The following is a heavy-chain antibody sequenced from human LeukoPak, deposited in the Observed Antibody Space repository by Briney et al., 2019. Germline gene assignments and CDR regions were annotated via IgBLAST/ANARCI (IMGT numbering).Heavy chain of an antibody. D-gene: IGHD2-15*01. CDR1: GFTFSSYW. CDR2: IRSDESST. V-gene: IGHV3-74*01. Sequence: GGSLRLSCAASGFTFSSYWMHWVRQAPGKGLVWVSRIRSDESSTTYADSVGGRFTISRDNAKSTLYLQMNSLRAEDTAVYYCARELGEYCSGGSCYSAAFDIWGQGTMVTVSS. CDR3: ARELGEYCSGGSCYSAAFDI. J-gene: IGHJ3*02.